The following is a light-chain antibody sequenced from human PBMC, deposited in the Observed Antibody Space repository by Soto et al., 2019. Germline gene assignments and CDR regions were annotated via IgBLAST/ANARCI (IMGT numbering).Light chain of an antibody. Sequence: DVQVTQLTSSLSASVGDCVPIAGRASQRIANYLNWYQQKPGKAPNVLIYAASTLQSGVPSRFSGSGYGTDFTLTINNLQPEDSATYYCQHIHAVPLTFGQGTRLEIK. J-gene: IGKJ5*01. CDR3: QHIHAVPLT. V-gene: IGKV1-39*01. CDR2: AAS. CDR1: QRIANY.